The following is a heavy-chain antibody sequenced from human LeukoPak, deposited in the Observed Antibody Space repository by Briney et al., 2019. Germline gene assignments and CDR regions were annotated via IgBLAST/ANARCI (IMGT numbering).Heavy chain of an antibody. V-gene: IGHV1-69*01. CDR3: ARYYYDSSGYIRPDDY. J-gene: IGHJ4*02. CDR2: IIPIFGTA. Sequence: GASVKVSCKASGGTFSSYAISWVRQAPGQGLEWMGGIIPIFGTANYAQKFQGRVTITADESTSTAYMELSSLRSEDTAVYYCARYYYDSSGYIRPDDYWGQGTLVTVSS. CDR1: GGTFSSYA. D-gene: IGHD3-22*01.